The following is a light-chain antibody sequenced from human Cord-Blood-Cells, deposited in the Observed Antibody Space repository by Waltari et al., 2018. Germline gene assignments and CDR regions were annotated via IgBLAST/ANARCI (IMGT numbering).Light chain of an antibody. J-gene: IGKJ2*03. V-gene: IGKV4-1*01. CDR3: QQYYSTMYS. CDR2: WAS. CDR1: PSVLYSSNNKNY. Sequence: DIVMTQSPDSLAVSLGERATINCKSSPSVLYSSNNKNYLAWYQQKPGQPPKLLIYWASTRESGVPDRFSGSGSGTDFTLTISSLQAEDVAVYYCQQYYSTMYSFGQGTKLENK.